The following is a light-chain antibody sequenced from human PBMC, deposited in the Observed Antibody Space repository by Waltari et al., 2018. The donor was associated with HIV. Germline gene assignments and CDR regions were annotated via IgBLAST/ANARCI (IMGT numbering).Light chain of an antibody. J-gene: IGLJ3*02. CDR2: NED. V-gene: IGLV1-44*01. Sequence: QSALVQPPSLSVTPGQRVTISCSGSISNIGINPVNWYRRVPGEAPKLLIDNEDQRPSGVPDRFSASKSGTSASLAISGLQSEDEADYFCSTWDDRLSIPVFGGGTFLTV. CDR1: ISNIGINP. CDR3: STWDDRLSIPV.